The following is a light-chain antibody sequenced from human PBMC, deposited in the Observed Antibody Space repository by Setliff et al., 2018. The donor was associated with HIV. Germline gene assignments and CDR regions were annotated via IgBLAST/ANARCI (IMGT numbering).Light chain of an antibody. CDR3: SSYTSISTYV. CDR2: EVN. Sequence: QSALTQPASVSGSPGQSITISCSGTSSDVGGYNYVSWHQQHPGKAPKLMIYEVNNRPSGVPDRFSGSKSGNTASLTISGLQAEDEADYYCSSYTSISTYVFGTGTKVTVL. V-gene: IGLV2-14*01. J-gene: IGLJ1*01. CDR1: SSDVGGYNY.